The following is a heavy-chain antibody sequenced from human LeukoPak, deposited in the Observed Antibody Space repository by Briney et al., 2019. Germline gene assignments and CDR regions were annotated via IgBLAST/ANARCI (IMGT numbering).Heavy chain of an antibody. Sequence: SETLSLTCTVSGGSISHYYWSWIRQPPGKGLEWIGYIYYSGTTNYNPSLKSRVTISVDTSKNQFSLKLNSVTAADTAVYYCAREDPQTKVPEGMDVWGQGTTATVSS. CDR3: AREDPQTKVPEGMDV. V-gene: IGHV4-59*01. J-gene: IGHJ6*02. D-gene: IGHD4/OR15-4a*01. CDR2: IYYSGTT. CDR1: GGSISHYY.